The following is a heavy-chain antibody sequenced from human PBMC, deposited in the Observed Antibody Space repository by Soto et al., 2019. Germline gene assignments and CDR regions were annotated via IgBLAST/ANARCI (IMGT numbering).Heavy chain of an antibody. CDR1: GFTFSSYA. CDR2: ISGSGGST. Sequence: GSLRLSCAASGFTFSSYAMSWVRQAPGKGLEWVSAISGSGGSTYYADSVKGRFTISRDNSKNTLYLQMNSLRAEDTAVYYCAKGIVVVVAEDTALDYWGQGTLVTVSS. D-gene: IGHD2-15*01. J-gene: IGHJ4*02. V-gene: IGHV3-23*01. CDR3: AKGIVVVVAEDTALDY.